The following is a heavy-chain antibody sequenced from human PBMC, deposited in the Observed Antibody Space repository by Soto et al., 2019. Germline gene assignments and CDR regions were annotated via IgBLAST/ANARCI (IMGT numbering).Heavy chain of an antibody. CDR2: INPNSGGT. CDR3: ALLEMATIGDY. CDR1: GYTFTGYY. Sequence: ASVKVSCKASGYTFTGYYMHWVRQAPGQGLEWMGWINPNSGGTNYAQRFQDRVTMTRDTSISTAYMELSRLRSDDTAVYYCALLEMATIGDYWGQGTLVTVSP. D-gene: IGHD5-12*01. V-gene: IGHV1-2*02. J-gene: IGHJ4*02.